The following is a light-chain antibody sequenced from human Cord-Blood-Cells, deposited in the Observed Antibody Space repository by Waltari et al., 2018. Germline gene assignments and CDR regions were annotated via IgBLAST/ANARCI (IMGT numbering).Light chain of an antibody. V-gene: IGKV3-11*01. Sequence: TLSLYPGERATLSCRASQSVSSYLAWYQQKPGQAPRLLIYDASNRATGIPARFSGSGSGTDFTLTISSLEPEDFAVYYCQQRSNWPPITFGQGTRLEIK. CDR1: QSVSSY. CDR2: DAS. J-gene: IGKJ5*01. CDR3: QQRSNWPPIT.